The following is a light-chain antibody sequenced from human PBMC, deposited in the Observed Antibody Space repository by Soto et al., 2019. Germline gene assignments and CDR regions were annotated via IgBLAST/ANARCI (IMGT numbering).Light chain of an antibody. CDR1: QSVFNNH. CDR3: QQYGSSPTT. CDR2: GAS. V-gene: IGKV3-20*01. J-gene: IGKJ1*01. Sequence: EIVLTQSPGTLSLSPGEIATLSFSASQSVFNNHIGWYQQKPGQAPRRLIFGASFRATGIPDRFSGSGSGTDFTLTISRLEPEDFAVYYCQQYGSSPTTFGQGTKVDI.